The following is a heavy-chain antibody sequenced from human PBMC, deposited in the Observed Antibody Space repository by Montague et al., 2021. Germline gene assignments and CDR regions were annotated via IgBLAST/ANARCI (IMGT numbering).Heavy chain of an antibody. Sequence: SETPSLTCTVSSGSIFHAHWSWVRQPPGKGLEWLGSMFYGGATSNNPSLKSRVTMSIDTSTNQFSLTLSFVTAADTAVYYCAKRDYFVSGTSYKGFDHWGQGILVTVSS. V-gene: IGHV4-59*08. J-gene: IGHJ5*02. CDR1: SGSIFHAH. CDR3: AKRDYFVSGTSYKGFDH. CDR2: MFYGGAT. D-gene: IGHD3-10*01.